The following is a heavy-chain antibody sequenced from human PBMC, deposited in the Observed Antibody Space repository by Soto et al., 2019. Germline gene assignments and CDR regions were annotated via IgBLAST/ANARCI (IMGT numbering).Heavy chain of an antibody. Sequence: QVQLQESGPGLVKPSQTLSLTCTVSGGSISSGDYYWSWIRQPPGKGLEWIGYIYYSGSTYYNPSLKSRVTLSVDTSKNQFSLKLSSVTAADTAVYYCARDARMITFGGVIVILDYWGQGTLVTVSS. V-gene: IGHV4-30-4*01. CDR3: ARDARMITFGGVIVILDY. D-gene: IGHD3-16*02. J-gene: IGHJ4*02. CDR2: IYYSGST. CDR1: GGSISSGDYY.